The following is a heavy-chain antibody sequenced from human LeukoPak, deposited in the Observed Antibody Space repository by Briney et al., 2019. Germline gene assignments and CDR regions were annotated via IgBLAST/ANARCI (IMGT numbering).Heavy chain of an antibody. V-gene: IGHV3-48*01. CDR1: GFTFSSYS. CDR3: ARDPGGITMVRGVIIGDYGMDV. J-gene: IGHJ6*02. Sequence: PGGSLRLSCAASGFTFSSYSMNWVRQAPGKGLEWVSFISSSSSTIYYADSVKGRFTISRDNSKNTLYLQMNSLRAEDTAVYYCARDPGGITMVRGVIIGDYGMDVWGQGTTVTVSS. CDR2: ISSSSSTI. D-gene: IGHD3-10*01.